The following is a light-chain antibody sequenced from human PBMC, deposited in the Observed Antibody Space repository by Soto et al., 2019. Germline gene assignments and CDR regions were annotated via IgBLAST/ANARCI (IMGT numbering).Light chain of an antibody. J-gene: IGLJ1*01. CDR3: CSFAGSGTYV. Sequence: QSALTQPASVSGSPGQSITISCTGTSNDVGIYNLVSWYQQFPGKAPKLMIFEVGRRPSGVSNRFSGSKSGNTASLTISGLQTDDEADYYCCSFAGSGTYVFGSGNKLTVL. CDR1: SNDVGIYNL. CDR2: EVG. V-gene: IGLV2-23*02.